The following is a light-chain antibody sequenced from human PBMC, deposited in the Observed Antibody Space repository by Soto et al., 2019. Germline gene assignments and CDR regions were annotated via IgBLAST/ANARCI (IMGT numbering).Light chain of an antibody. J-gene: IGKJ2*01. CDR1: PSFSSY. Sequence: IQMTQSPASWSASVGDGVTITCRSSPSFSSYLNWYQQKPGKAPKLLTYAASSLQSGVPSRFSGSGSGTDFTLTISSLQPEDFATYYCHQSYSTPPYTFGQGTKVEIK. V-gene: IGKV1-39*01. CDR2: AAS. CDR3: HQSYSTPPYT.